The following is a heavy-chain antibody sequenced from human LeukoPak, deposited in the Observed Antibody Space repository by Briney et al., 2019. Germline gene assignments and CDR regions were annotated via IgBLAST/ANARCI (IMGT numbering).Heavy chain of an antibody. V-gene: IGHV4-38-2*01. D-gene: IGHD6-19*01. Sequence: SETLSLTCAVSGYSIISDYYWGWIRQSPGKGVEWIGIVYQSGSSHYNPAPKRRGTLSVAKSENKFSLKLHSVTAEDTAVYYCARNSSGHSFEYWGQGSLVTVSS. CDR2: VYQSGSS. J-gene: IGHJ4*02. CDR3: ARNSSGHSFEY. CDR1: GYSIISDYY.